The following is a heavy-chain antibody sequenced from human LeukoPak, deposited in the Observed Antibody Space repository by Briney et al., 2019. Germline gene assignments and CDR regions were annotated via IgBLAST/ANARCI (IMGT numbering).Heavy chain of an antibody. CDR1: GFTFSSYA. V-gene: IGHV3-23*01. CDR2: TSESGGST. J-gene: IGHJ4*02. CDR3: AKLARNTDFDY. D-gene: IGHD4-17*01. Sequence: PGGSLRLSCEASGFTFSSYAMGWVRQAPGKGLEWVSVTSESGGSTHYADSVKGRFTIYRDNSKNTLYLQMNSLRGEDTAVYYCAKLARNTDFDYWGQGTLVTVSS.